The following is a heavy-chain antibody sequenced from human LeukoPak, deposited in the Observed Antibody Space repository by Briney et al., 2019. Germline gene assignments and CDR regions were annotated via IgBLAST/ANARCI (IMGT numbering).Heavy chain of an antibody. D-gene: IGHD2-2*01. J-gene: IGHJ4*02. CDR3: ARGYCSSTSCYAADY. Sequence: ASVKVSCKASGYTFTSYGISWVRQAPGQGLEWMGWISAYNGNTNYAQKLLGRVTMTTDTSTSTAYMELRSLRSDDTAVYYCARGYCSSTSCYAADYWGQGTLVTVSS. V-gene: IGHV1-18*01. CDR2: ISAYNGNT. CDR1: GYTFTSYG.